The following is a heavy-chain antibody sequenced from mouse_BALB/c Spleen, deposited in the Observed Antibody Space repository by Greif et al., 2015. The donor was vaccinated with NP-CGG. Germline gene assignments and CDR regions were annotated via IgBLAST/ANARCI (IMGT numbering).Heavy chain of an antibody. CDR2: ISPSTGYT. Sequence: VQLVESGAELAKPGASVKMSCKASGYTFTSYWMHWVKQRPGQGLEWIGYISPSTGYTEYNQKFKDKATLTADKSSSTAYMQLSSLTSEDSAVYYCASSYYYGSSYYAMTTGVKEPQSPSPQ. CDR1: GYTFTSYW. V-gene: IGHV1-7*01. CDR3: ASSYYYGSSYYAMTT. D-gene: IGHD1-1*01. J-gene: IGHJ4*01.